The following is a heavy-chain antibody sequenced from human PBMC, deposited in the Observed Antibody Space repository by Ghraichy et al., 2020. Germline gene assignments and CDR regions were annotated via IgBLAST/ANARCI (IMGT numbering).Heavy chain of an antibody. Sequence: GGSLRLSCTASGFTFSSYAMNWVRQAPGKGPEWVSVISVSGTNTNYADSVKGRFTISRDNSKNTLDLQMNSLIAEDTAVYYCASGRGNYWGQGTLVTVSS. CDR2: ISVSGTNT. J-gene: IGHJ4*02. CDR1: GFTFSSYA. CDR3: ASGRGNY. V-gene: IGHV3-23*01.